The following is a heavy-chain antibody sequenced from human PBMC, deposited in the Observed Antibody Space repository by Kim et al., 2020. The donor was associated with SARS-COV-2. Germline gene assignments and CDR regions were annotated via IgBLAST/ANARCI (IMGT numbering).Heavy chain of an antibody. J-gene: IGHJ3*02. Sequence: SETLSLTCTVSGGSISSYYWSWIRQPPGKGLEWIGYIYYSGSTNYNPSLKSRVTISVDTSKNQFSLKLSSVTAADTAVYYCARVDVLRFLEWPGTLDIWGQGTMVTVSS. CDR3: ARVDVLRFLEWPGTLDI. CDR2: IYYSGST. V-gene: IGHV4-59*13. CDR1: GGSISSYY. D-gene: IGHD3-3*01.